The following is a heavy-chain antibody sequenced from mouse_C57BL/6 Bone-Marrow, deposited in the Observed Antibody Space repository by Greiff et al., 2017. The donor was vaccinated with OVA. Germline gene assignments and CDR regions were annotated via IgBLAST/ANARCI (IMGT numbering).Heavy chain of an antibody. CDR1: GFTFSSYA. V-gene: IGHV5-9-1*02. Sequence: EVKLMESGEGLVKPGGSLKLSCAASGFTFSSYAMSWVRQTPEKRLEWVAYISSGGDYLYYADTVKGRFTISRDNARNTLYLQMSSLKSKDTAMYYGTRDRYYYGSSLAWFAYWGQGTLVTVSA. CDR3: TRDRYYYGSSLAWFAY. J-gene: IGHJ3*01. CDR2: ISSGGDYL. D-gene: IGHD1-1*01.